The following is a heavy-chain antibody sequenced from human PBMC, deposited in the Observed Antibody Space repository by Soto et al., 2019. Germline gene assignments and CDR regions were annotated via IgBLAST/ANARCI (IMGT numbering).Heavy chain of an antibody. CDR1: GFSFSSYW. CDR3: LSGRGY. Sequence: GGSLRLSCAASGFSFSSYWINWVRQAPGKGLEWVANMNPDGSGQYYVDSVKGRFTISRDNAKNSASLQMNSLRAEDAAVYYCLSGRGYWGQGTLVTVSS. V-gene: IGHV3-7*01. J-gene: IGHJ4*02. CDR2: MNPDGSGQ.